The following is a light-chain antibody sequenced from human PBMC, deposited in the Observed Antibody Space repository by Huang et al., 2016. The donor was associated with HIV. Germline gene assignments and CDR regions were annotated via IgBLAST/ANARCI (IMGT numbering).Light chain of an antibody. CDR3: QKYSNDPRA. J-gene: IGKJ1*01. CDR1: QVIRNF. V-gene: IGKV1-27*01. Sequence: DIQMTPSPSSLSASVGDRVTIPCRASQVIRNFVAWYQQNPGKPPKLLIYGASTLGSGVPSRFSGGGAETEFTLTIRSLQTEDVATYYCQKYSNDPRAFGQGTRVDIK. CDR2: GAS.